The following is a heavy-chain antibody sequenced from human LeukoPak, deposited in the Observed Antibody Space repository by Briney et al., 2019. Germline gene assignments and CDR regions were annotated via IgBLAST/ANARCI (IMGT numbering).Heavy chain of an antibody. V-gene: IGHV3-48*04. CDR3: ARDFLEISGSSWYFDY. Sequence: GGSLRLSCAASGFTFSSYAMTWVRQAPGKGLEWVSYIGPSGSNIYYADSVKGRFTISRDNAKNSLYLQMNSLRAEDTAVYYCARDFLEISGSSWYFDYWGQGTLVTVSS. J-gene: IGHJ4*02. CDR1: GFTFSSYA. D-gene: IGHD6-13*01. CDR2: IGPSGSNI.